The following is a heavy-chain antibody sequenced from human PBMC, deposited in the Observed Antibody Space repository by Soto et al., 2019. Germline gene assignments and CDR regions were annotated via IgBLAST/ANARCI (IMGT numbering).Heavy chain of an antibody. CDR3: AKWGGGSMGAFDI. CDR2: ISGSGGST. V-gene: IGHV3-23*01. J-gene: IGHJ3*02. D-gene: IGHD3-10*01. Sequence: EVQLLESGGGLVQPGGSLRLSCAASGFTFSSYAMSWVRQAPGKGLEWVSAISGSGGSTYYADSVKCRFTISRDNSKNTLYLQMNSLRAEDTAVYYCAKWGGGSMGAFDIWGQGTMVTVSS. CDR1: GFTFSSYA.